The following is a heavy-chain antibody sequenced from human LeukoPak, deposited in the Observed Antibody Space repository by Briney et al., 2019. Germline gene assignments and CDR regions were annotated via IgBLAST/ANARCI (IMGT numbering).Heavy chain of an antibody. J-gene: IGHJ4*02. D-gene: IGHD6-13*01. CDR3: ARVSTLYIAAVDY. Sequence: PSETLSLTCTVSGGSISSYYRSWIRQPPGKGLEWIGYIYYSGSTNYNPSLKSRVTISVDTSKNQFSLKLSSVTAADTAVYYCARVSTLYIAAVDYWGQGTLVTVSS. CDR2: IYYSGST. V-gene: IGHV4-59*01. CDR1: GGSISSYY.